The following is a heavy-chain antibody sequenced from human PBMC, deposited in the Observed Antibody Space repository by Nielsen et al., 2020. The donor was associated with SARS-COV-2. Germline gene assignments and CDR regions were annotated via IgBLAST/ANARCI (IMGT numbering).Heavy chain of an antibody. V-gene: IGHV4-39*01. D-gene: IGHD3-10*01. CDR1: GGSISSSSYY. J-gene: IGHJ5*02. CDR2: IYYSGST. Sequence: SETLSLTCTVSGGSISSSSYYWGWIRQPPGKGLEWIGSIYYSGSTYYNPSLKSRVTISVDTSKNQFSLRLSSVTAADTAVYYCARRGGYYGSGSYYNNRMYNWFDPWGQGTLVTVSS. CDR3: ARRGGYYGSGSYYNNRMYNWFDP.